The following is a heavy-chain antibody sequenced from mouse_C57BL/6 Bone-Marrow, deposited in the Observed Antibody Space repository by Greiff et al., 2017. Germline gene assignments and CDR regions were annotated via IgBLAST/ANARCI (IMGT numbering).Heavy chain of an antibody. Sequence: QVQLQQPGAELVRPGTSVTLSCKASGYTFTSYWMHWVKQRPGQGLEWIGVIDPSDRYTNYNQKFKGKATLTVDTSSSTAYMQLSSLTSEDSAVYYCSRMFYCYGSSYCYSMYYWGQGASVTVSS. CDR2: IDPSDRYT. CDR3: SRMFYCYGSSYCYSMYY. J-gene: IGHJ4*01. CDR1: GYTFTSYW. D-gene: IGHD1-1*01. V-gene: IGHV1-59*01.